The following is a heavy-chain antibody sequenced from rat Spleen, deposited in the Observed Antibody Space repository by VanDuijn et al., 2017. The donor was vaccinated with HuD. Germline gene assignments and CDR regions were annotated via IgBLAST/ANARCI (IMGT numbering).Heavy chain of an antibody. D-gene: IGHD1-2*01. CDR1: GFTFSDYN. Sequence: EVQLVESGGGLVQPGRSLKLSCAASGFTFSDYNMAWVRQAPKQGLEWVATIIYDGSRTYYRDSVKGRFTISRDNAKSSLYLQMDSLQTEDTATYYCARVGYSSYIRYFDYWGQGVMVTVSS. CDR2: IIYDGSRT. V-gene: IGHV5S10*01. CDR3: ARVGYSSYIRYFDY. J-gene: IGHJ2*01.